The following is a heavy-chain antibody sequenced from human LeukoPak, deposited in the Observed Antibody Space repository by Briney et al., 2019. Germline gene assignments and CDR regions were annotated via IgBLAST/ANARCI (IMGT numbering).Heavy chain of an antibody. V-gene: IGHV1-46*01. Sequence: ASVKVSCKASGYTFTSYYMHWVRQAPGQGLEWMGIINPSGGSTSYAQKFQGRVTMTRDTSTSTVYMELSSLRSEDTAVYYCARDHGPLWFGELTPYYYYGMDVWGQGTTVTVSS. CDR2: INPSGGST. CDR1: GYTFTSYY. J-gene: IGHJ6*02. CDR3: ARDHGPLWFGELTPYYYYGMDV. D-gene: IGHD3-10*01.